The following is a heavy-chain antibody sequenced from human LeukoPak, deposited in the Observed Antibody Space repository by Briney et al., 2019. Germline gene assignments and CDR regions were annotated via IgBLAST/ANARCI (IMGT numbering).Heavy chain of an antibody. CDR2: ISSNGGST. V-gene: IGHV3-64D*09. J-gene: IGHJ4*02. CDR1: GFTFSSYA. Sequence: PGGSLRLSCSASGFTFSSYAMHWVRQAPWKGLEYVSAISSNGGSTYYADSVKGRFTISRDNSKNTLYLQMSSLRAEDTAVYYCVKELDGYNYLFDYWGQGTLVTVSS. CDR3: VKELDGYNYLFDY. D-gene: IGHD5-24*01.